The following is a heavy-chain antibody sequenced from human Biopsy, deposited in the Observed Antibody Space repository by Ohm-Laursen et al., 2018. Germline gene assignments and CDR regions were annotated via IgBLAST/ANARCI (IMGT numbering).Heavy chain of an antibody. Sequence: GSLRLSCSASGISFSRSAMNWVRQAPGKGLEWVSGITASGGTTYYADSVKGRFTISRDNSNNTPYLQMNSLRDDDTAVYYCAKVPREGPSYYYSMDVWGQGTTVTVSS. J-gene: IGHJ6*02. CDR2: ITASGGTT. V-gene: IGHV3-23*01. CDR3: AKVPREGPSYYYSMDV. CDR1: GISFSRSA.